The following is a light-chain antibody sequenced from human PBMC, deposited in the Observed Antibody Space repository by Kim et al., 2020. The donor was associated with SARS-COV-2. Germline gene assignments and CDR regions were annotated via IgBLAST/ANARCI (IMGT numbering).Light chain of an antibody. Sequence: QSITIDCTGTSRDVGGYKYVSWYQQHPGKAPKLMIYDVSNRPSGVSNRFSGSKSGNTASLTISGLQAEDEADYYCSSYIRSSTTYVFGTGTKVTVL. CDR3: SSYIRSSTTYV. V-gene: IGLV2-14*03. CDR2: DVS. CDR1: SRDVGGYKY. J-gene: IGLJ1*01.